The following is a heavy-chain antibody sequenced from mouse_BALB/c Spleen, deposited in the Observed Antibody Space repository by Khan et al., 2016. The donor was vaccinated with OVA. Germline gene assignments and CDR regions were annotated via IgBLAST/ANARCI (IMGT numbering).Heavy chain of an antibody. J-gene: IGHJ2*01. V-gene: IGHV1S132*01. CDR2: IYPGTDNT. CDR1: GYIFTSYW. Sequence: VQLQQSGAELVTPGASVKLSCKTSGYIFTSYWIHWVQQRSGQGLEWIARIYPGTDNTYYNENLKDKATLTADNSSSTAYMQLSRLTSEDSAVYCCARKEDLYYCDYWGQGTTLTVSS. CDR3: ARKEDLYYCDY.